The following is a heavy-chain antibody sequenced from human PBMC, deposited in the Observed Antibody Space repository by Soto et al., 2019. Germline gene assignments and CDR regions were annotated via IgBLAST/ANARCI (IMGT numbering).Heavy chain of an antibody. J-gene: IGHJ4*02. Sequence: QVQLVQSGSEVKKPGSSVKVSCKASGGTFSSYTISWVRQAPGQGLEWMGRIIPIPGIANYAQKFQGRVTTTADKSASTAYMEMSSLRSEDTAVYYCAAAMHNYFDYWGQGTLVPVAS. CDR1: GGTFSSYT. V-gene: IGHV1-69*02. CDR3: AAAMHNYFDY. D-gene: IGHD2-2*01. CDR2: IIPIPGIA.